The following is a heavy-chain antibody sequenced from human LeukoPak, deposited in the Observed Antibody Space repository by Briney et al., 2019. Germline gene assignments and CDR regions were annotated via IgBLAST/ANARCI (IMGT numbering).Heavy chain of an antibody. D-gene: IGHD6-19*01. CDR2: IIPIFGTA. V-gene: IGHV1-69*05. CDR1: GGTFSSYA. Sequence: GASVKVSCKASGGTFSSYAISWVRQAPGQGLEWMGGIIPIFGTANYAQKFQGRVSITTDESTSTAYMELSSLRSEDTAVYYCARDSSMAVAGTFLDYYYYMDVWGKGTTVTVSS. CDR3: ARDSSMAVAGTFLDYYYYMDV. J-gene: IGHJ6*03.